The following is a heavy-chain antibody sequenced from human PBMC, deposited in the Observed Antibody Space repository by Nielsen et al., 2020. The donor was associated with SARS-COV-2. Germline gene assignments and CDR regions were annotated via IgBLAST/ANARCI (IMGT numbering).Heavy chain of an antibody. J-gene: IGHJ4*02. CDR3: ARESYSSGWYS. CDR1: GGSFSGYY. D-gene: IGHD6-19*01. V-gene: IGHV4-34*01. Sequence: SGTLSLTCAVYGGSFSGYYWSWIRQPPGKGLEWIGEINHSGSTNYNPSLKSRVTISVDTSKNQFSLKLSSVTAADTAVYYCARESYSSGWYSWGQGTLVTVSS. CDR2: INHSGST.